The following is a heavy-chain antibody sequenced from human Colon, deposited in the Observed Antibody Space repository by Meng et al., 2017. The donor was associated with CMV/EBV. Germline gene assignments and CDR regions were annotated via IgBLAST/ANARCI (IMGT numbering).Heavy chain of an antibody. J-gene: IGHJ4*02. CDR2: IWYDGSNK. Sequence: GESLKISCAASGFTFSSYGMHWVRQAPGKGLEWVAVIWYDGSNKYYADSVKGRFTISRDNSKNTLYLQMNSLRVEDTAVYYCAKGSAASRPYYFDYWGQGTLVTVSS. V-gene: IGHV3-33*06. CDR1: GFTFSSYG. CDR3: AKGSAASRPYYFDY. D-gene: IGHD2-15*01.